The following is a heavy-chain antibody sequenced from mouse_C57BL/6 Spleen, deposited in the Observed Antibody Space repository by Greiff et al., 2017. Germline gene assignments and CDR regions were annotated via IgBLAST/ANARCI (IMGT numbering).Heavy chain of an antibody. CDR1: GYTFTSYW. CDR2: IDPNSGGT. Sequence: QVQLQQPGAELVKPGASVKLSCKASGYTFTSYWMHWVKQRPGRGLEWIGRIDPNSGGTKYNEKFKSKATLTVDKPSSTAYMQLSSLSSEDSAVYYCARWITTVVDDWDFDVWGTGTTVTVSS. J-gene: IGHJ1*03. CDR3: ARWITTVVDDWDFDV. D-gene: IGHD1-1*01. V-gene: IGHV1-72*01.